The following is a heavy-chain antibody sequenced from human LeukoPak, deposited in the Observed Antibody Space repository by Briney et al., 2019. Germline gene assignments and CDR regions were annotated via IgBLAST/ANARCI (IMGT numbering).Heavy chain of an antibody. J-gene: IGHJ6*02. CDR3: ARDDCSGGSPGPYGMDV. V-gene: IGHV1-46*01. CDR2: INPSGGST. CDR1: GGTFTSYY. D-gene: IGHD2-15*01. Sequence: ASVKVSCKASGGTFTSYYMHWVRQAPGQGLEWMGIINPSGGSTSYAQKFQGRVTMTRDTSTSTVYMELSSLRSEDTAVYYCARDDCSGGSPGPYGMDVWGQGTTVTVSS.